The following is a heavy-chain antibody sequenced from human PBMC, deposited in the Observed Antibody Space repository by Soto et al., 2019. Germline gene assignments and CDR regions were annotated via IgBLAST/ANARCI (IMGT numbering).Heavy chain of an antibody. J-gene: IGHJ4*02. V-gene: IGHV3-30*18. CDR1: GFTFSSYS. D-gene: IGHD1-1*01. CDR2: ISYDGSNK. CDR3: AKNVDY. Sequence: GSLRLSCAASGFTFSSYSMNWVRQAPGKGLEWVAYISYDGSNKYYADSVKGRFTISRDNSKNTLYLQMNSLRAEDTAVYYCAKNVDYWGQGTLVTVSS.